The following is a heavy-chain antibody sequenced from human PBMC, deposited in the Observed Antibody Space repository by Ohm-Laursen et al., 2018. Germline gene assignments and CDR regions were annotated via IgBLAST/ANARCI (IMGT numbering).Heavy chain of an antibody. CDR2: ISGSGGST. J-gene: IGHJ4*02. CDR1: GFTFSCYA. CDR3: AKWGGAGRPGLDY. V-gene: IGHV3-23*01. Sequence: SLRLSCTASGFTFSCYAMSWVRQAPGKGLEWVSAISGSGGSTYHADSVKGRFTISRDNSKNTLYLQMNSLRAEDTAVYYCAKWGGAGRPGLDYWGQGTLVTVSS. D-gene: IGHD3-16*01.